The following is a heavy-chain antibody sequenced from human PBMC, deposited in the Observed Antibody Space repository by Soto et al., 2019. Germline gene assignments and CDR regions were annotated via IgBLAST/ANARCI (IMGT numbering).Heavy chain of an antibody. D-gene: IGHD3-10*01. CDR3: ARGPDYYGSGSYYDY. CDR2: ISSSSSYI. CDR1: GFTFSSYS. Sequence: GGSLRLSCAASGFTFSSYSMNWVRQAPGKGLEWVSSISSSSSYIYYADSVKGRFTISRDNAKNSLYLQMNSLRAEDTAVYYCARGPDYYGSGSYYDYWGQGTLVTVSS. V-gene: IGHV3-21*01. J-gene: IGHJ4*02.